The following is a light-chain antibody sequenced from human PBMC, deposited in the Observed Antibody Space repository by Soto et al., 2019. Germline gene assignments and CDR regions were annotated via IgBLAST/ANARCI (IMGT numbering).Light chain of an antibody. J-gene: IGLJ3*02. CDR2: EVS. CDR1: SSDVGAYDY. V-gene: IGLV2-14*01. Sequence: QSALTQPASVSGSPGQSITISCTGTSSDVGAYDYVSWYQQHPDKAPQLMIFEVSDRPSGVSNRFSGSNSGNTASLTISGRQAEDEADYFGSSYTSNSTLVFGGGTKVTVL. CDR3: SSYTSNSTLV.